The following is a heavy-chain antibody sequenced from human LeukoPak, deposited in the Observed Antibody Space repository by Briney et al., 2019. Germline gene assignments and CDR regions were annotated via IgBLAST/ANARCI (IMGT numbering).Heavy chain of an antibody. CDR3: AKGDTTWELPHDY. V-gene: IGHV3-23*01. D-gene: IGHD1-26*01. J-gene: IGHJ4*02. CDR1: GFTFSSYW. CDR2: ISDSGGTT. Sequence: GGSLRLSCAASGFTFSSYWMSWVRQAPGKGLEWVSGISDSGGTTYYADSVKGRFTISRDNSKNTLYLQMNSLRAEDTAVYYCAKGDTTWELPHDYWGQGTLVTVSS.